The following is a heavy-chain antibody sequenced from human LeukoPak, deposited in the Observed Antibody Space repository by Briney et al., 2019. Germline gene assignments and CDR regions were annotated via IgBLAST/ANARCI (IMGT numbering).Heavy chain of an antibody. CDR1: GFTFSNYA. CDR3: ARDYYDSSGYFDY. V-gene: IGHV3-23*01. Sequence: GGSLRLSCAASGFTFSNYAMNWVRQAPGKGLEWVSAISGSGGRTYSADSVKGRFTISRDNSKNTLYLQMNSLRAEDTAVYYCARDYYDSSGYFDYWGQGTLVTVSS. J-gene: IGHJ4*02. CDR2: ISGSGGRT. D-gene: IGHD3-22*01.